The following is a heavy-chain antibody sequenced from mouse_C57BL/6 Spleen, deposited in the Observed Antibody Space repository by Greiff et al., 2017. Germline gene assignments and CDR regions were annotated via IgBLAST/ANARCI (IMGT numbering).Heavy chain of an antibody. J-gene: IGHJ2*01. CDR3: AFPSWVVDTDYFAY. CDR1: GYTFTGYW. V-gene: IGHV1-9*01. D-gene: IGHD1-1*01. Sequence: VQLQQSGAELMKPGASVKLSCKATGYTFTGYWIAWVKQRPGHGLEWIGTILPGSGSTNSHEKFKGKATFTTDTSSNTAYMQLSRLTTEASAIYNGAFPSWVVDTDYFAYWGQGTTLTVSS. CDR2: ILPGSGST.